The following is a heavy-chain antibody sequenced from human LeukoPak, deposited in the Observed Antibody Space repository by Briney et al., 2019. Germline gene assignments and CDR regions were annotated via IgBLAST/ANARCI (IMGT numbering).Heavy chain of an antibody. J-gene: IGHJ3*02. Sequence: ASVKVSCKASGGTFSSYAISWVRQAPGQGLEWMGWINTNTGNPTYAQGFTGRFVFSLDTSVSTAYLQISSLKAEDTAVYYCARVIWFGELTDAFDIWGQGTMVTVSS. CDR1: GGTFSSYA. CDR3: ARVIWFGELTDAFDI. CDR2: INTNTGNP. D-gene: IGHD3-10*01. V-gene: IGHV7-4-1*02.